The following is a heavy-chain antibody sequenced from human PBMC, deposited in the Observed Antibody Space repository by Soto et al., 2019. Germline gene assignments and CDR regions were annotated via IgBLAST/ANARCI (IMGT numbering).Heavy chain of an antibody. D-gene: IGHD3-22*01. CDR2: IKSKTDGGTT. V-gene: IGHV3-15*07. CDR3: TTGSYDSSGYSYCYGMDG. Sequence: SVSNAWMNWVRQAPGKGLVWVGRIKSKTDGGTTDYAAPVKGRFTISRDDSKNTLYMQMNILKTEDTAVYYCTTGSYDSSGYSYCYGMDGWGQGTTVTVSS. CDR1: SVSNAW. J-gene: IGHJ6*02.